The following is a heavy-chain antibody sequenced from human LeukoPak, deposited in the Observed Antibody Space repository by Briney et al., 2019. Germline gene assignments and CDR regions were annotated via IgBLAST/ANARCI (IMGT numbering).Heavy chain of an antibody. CDR2: ISSSSSTI. J-gene: IGHJ4*02. V-gene: IGHV3-48*01. D-gene: IGHD2-2*01. CDR1: GFTFSSYS. CDR3: ARMDWDIVVVPAAFFDY. Sequence: GGSLRLSCAASGFTFSSYSMNWVRQAPGKGLEWVSYISSSSSTIYYADSAKGRFTISRDNAKNSLYLQMNSLRAEDTAVYYCARMDWDIVVVPAAFFDYWGQGTLVTVSS.